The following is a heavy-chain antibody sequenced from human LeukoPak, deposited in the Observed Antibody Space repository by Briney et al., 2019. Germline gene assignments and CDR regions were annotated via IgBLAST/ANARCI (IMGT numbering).Heavy chain of an antibody. J-gene: IGHJ4*02. CDR1: GFIFSSYG. Sequence: PGRSLRLSCAASGFIFSSYGMHWVRQAPGKGLEWVARIWHDGSNDDYADSVKGRFTISRGNSKNTLYLQMNSLRAEDTAIYYCAKVTGDYYDTSGAFDYWGQGTLVTVSS. D-gene: IGHD3-22*01. CDR3: AKVTGDYYDTSGAFDY. V-gene: IGHV3-33*06. CDR2: IWHDGSND.